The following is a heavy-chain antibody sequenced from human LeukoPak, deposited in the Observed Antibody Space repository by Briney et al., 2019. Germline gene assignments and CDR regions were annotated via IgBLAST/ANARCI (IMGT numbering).Heavy chain of an antibody. D-gene: IGHD6-13*01. J-gene: IGHJ3*02. V-gene: IGHV3-21*04. CDR2: ISSGSSYI. CDR3: ARAGSSSWTAADAFDI. Sequence: PGGSLRLSCAASGFIFSSYSMNWVRQAPGKGLEWVSSISSGSSYIYYADSVKGRFTISRDNAKNSLYLQMNSLRAEDTALYYCARAGSSSWTAADAFDIWGQGTMVTVSS. CDR1: GFIFSSYS.